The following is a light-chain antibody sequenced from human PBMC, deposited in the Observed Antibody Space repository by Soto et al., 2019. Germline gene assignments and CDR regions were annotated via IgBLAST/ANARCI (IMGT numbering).Light chain of an antibody. CDR1: QSVNNNY. CDR2: AAS. V-gene: IGKV3-20*01. J-gene: IGKJ5*01. Sequence: DIVLTQSPGTLSLSPGERATFSCRASQSVNNNYLAWYQQKPGQAPRLLIYAASGRASGIPNRFSGSGSGTDFTLTISTLEPEDFAVYYCQQYGNSPNTFGQGTRLEIK. CDR3: QQYGNSPNT.